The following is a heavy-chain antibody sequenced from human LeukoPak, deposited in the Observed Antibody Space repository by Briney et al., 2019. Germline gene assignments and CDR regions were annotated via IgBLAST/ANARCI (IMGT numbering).Heavy chain of an antibody. CDR3: ARDGDHTSGYFSPFDY. D-gene: IGHD3-22*01. CDR2: IYTGGST. Sequence: PGGSLRLSCAVSGFTVSSNYMSWVRQAPGKGLEWVAVIYTGGSTYYADSVKGRFTISRANSKNTLYLQMNSLRVGDTAVYYCARDGDHTSGYFSPFDYWGQGTLVTVSS. V-gene: IGHV3-53*01. J-gene: IGHJ4*02. CDR1: GFTVSSNY.